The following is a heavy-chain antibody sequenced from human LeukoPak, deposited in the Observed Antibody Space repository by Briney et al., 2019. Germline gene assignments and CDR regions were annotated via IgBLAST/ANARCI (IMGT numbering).Heavy chain of an antibody. CDR1: GFTFSDYY. V-gene: IGHV4-4*07. D-gene: IGHD6-19*01. Sequence: GSLRLSCAASGFTFSDYYMTWIRQAPGKGLEWIGRIYISGSGSTNYNPSLKSRVTMSVDTSKNQFSLKLSSVTAADTAVYYCARDKRVAVAGTYIYYYYMDVWGNGTTVTISS. CDR3: ARDKRVAVAGTYIYYYYMDV. CDR2: IYISGSGST. J-gene: IGHJ6*03.